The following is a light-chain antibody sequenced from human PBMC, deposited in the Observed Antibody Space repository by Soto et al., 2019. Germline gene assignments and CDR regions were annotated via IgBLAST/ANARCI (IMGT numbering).Light chain of an antibody. Sequence: TQSPGTLSLSPGERATLSCRASQSVSSSSLAWYQQRPGQSPRLLIFATYSRATGIPDRFRGSGSGTDFTLTITRLEPEDIGVYYCQLYGTSPQTFGQGTKVDIK. CDR2: ATY. J-gene: IGKJ1*01. CDR1: QSVSSSS. CDR3: QLYGTSPQT. V-gene: IGKV3-20*01.